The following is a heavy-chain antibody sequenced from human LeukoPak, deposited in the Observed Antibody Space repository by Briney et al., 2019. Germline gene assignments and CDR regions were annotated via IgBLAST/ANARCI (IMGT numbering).Heavy chain of an antibody. Sequence: GGSLRLSCAASGFTFSSYAMSWVRQAPGKGLEWVSAISGSGGSTYYADSVKGRFTISRDNSKDTLYLQMNSLRAEDTAVYYCAKEGYCSGGSCYTHFDYWGREPWSPSPQ. D-gene: IGHD2-15*01. J-gene: IGHJ4*02. CDR2: ISGSGGST. CDR1: GFTFSSYA. CDR3: AKEGYCSGGSCYTHFDY. V-gene: IGHV3-23*01.